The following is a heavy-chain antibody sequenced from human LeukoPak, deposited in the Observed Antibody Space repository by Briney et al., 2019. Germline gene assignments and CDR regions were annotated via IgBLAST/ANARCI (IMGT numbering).Heavy chain of an antibody. CDR1: GVTFSSYA. Sequence: GGSLRLSCAASGVTFSSYAMTWVRQAPGKGLEWVSGISGSGGSTYYADSVKGRFTISRDNSKNTLYLQMTSLRAEDTAVYYCAKDYYGSGSHYFDYWGQGTLVTVSS. CDR2: ISGSGGST. V-gene: IGHV3-23*01. CDR3: AKDYYGSGSHYFDY. J-gene: IGHJ4*02. D-gene: IGHD3-10*01.